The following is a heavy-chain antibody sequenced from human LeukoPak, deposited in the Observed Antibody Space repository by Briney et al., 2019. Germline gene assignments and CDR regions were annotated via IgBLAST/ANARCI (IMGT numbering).Heavy chain of an antibody. CDR3: ARSSNSPSLPNDH. Sequence: PSETLSLTCTVSGGSISTYYWNWIRQPAGKGLEWIGRIYTSGSTNYNPSLKSRVTMSVDTSKNQFSLKLSSVTAADTAVYYCARSSNSPSLPNDHWGQGTLVTVSS. D-gene: IGHD6-6*01. CDR1: GGSISTYY. CDR2: IYTSGST. J-gene: IGHJ4*02. V-gene: IGHV4-4*07.